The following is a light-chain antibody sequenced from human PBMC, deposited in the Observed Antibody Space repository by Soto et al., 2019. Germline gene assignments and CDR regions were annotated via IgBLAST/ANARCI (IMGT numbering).Light chain of an antibody. Sequence: QSAVTQAPSVSGTPGQRVTISCSGSSSNIESNWVYWYQQLPGTAPKLIIYDVTKRPSGVPDRFSGSKSGNTASLTISGLQSEDEADYYCCSFAGDYPVIFGGGTKLTVL. CDR3: CSFAGDYPVI. J-gene: IGLJ2*01. CDR1: SSNIESNW. V-gene: IGLV1-44*01. CDR2: DVT.